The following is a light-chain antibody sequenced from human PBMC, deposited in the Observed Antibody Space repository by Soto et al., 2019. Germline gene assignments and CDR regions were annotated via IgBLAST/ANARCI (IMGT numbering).Light chain of an antibody. CDR2: DAA. J-gene: IGKJ1*01. CDR3: QQYHIYST. V-gene: IGKV1-5*01. CDR1: QSISNR. Sequence: DIQMTQSPSTLSASVGDRVTITCRASQSISNRVAWYQQKPGKGPKLLIYDAASLESGVPSRFSGSGSGTEFTLTISSLQPDDFAPYYCQQYHIYSTFGQGTKVELK.